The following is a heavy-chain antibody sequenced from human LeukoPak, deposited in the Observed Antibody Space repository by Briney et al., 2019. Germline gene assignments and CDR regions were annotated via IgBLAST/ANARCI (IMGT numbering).Heavy chain of an antibody. D-gene: IGHD1-1*01. Sequence: ASVKVSCKASGYTFTGYYMHWVRQAPGQGLEWMGWISAYNGNTNYAQKLQGRVTMTTDTSMSTAYMELRSLRSDDTAVYYCASRTNLEPYSFDYWGQGTLVTVSS. CDR2: ISAYNGNT. J-gene: IGHJ4*02. CDR1: GYTFTGYY. CDR3: ASRTNLEPYSFDY. V-gene: IGHV1-18*04.